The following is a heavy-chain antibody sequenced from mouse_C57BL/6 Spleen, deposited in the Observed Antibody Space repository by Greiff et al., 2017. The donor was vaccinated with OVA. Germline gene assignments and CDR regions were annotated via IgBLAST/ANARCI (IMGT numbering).Heavy chain of an antibody. CDR1: GFTFSDYG. CDR3: ARYGSSPAWFAY. V-gene: IGHV5-17*01. D-gene: IGHD1-1*01. Sequence: DVHLVESGGGLVKPGGSLKLSCAASGFTFSDYGMHWVRQAPEKGLEWVAYISSGSSTIYYADTVKGRFTISRDNAKNTLFLQMTSLRSEDTAMYYCARYGSSPAWFAYWGQGTLVTVSA. J-gene: IGHJ3*01. CDR2: ISSGSSTI.